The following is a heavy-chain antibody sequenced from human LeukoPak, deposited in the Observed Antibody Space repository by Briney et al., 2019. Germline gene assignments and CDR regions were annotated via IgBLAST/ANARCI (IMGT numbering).Heavy chain of an antibody. CDR2: INPNSGGT. CDR1: GYTFTGYY. J-gene: IGHJ5*02. D-gene: IGHD2-2*01. Sequence: GASVKVSCKASGYTFTGYYMHWVRQAPGQGLEWMAWINPNSGGTNYAQKFQGRVTMTRDTSISTAYMELSRLRSDDTAVYYCARDPGIPAAIGDWFDPWGQGTLVTVSS. V-gene: IGHV1-2*02. CDR3: ARDPGIPAAIGDWFDP.